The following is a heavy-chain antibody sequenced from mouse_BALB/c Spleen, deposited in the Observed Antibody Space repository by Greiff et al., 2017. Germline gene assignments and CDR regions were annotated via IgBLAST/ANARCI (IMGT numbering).Heavy chain of an antibody. CDR1: GYTFTSYV. CDR2: INPYNDGT. V-gene: IGHV1-14*01. CDR3: ARSPWDY. Sequence: EVKVVESGPELVKPGASVKMSCKASGYTFTSYVMHWVKQKPGQGLEWIGYINPYNDGTKYNEKFKGKATLTSDKSSSTAYMELSSLTSEDSAVYYCARSPWDYWGQGTTLTVSS. J-gene: IGHJ2*01.